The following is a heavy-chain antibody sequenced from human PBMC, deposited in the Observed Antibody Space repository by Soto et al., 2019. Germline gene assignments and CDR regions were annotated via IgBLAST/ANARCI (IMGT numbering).Heavy chain of an antibody. CDR2: ISGSGGST. J-gene: IGHJ6*02. CDR1: GFTFSSYA. V-gene: IGHV3-23*01. D-gene: IGHD6-13*01. CDR3: AKDHRKAAAYYYYYGMDV. Sequence: GGSLRLSCAASGFTFSSYAMSWVRQAPGKGLEWVSAISGSGGSTYYADSVKGRFTISRDNSKNTLYLQMNSLRAEDTAVYYCAKDHRKAAAYYYYYGMDVWGQGTTVTVSS.